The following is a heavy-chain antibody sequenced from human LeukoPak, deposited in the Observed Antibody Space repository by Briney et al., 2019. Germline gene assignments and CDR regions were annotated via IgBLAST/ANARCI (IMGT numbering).Heavy chain of an antibody. Sequence: GGSLRLSCTVSGFTFGDYAMSWFRQAPGKGLEWVSYISGSSTTIDYADSAKGRFIISRDNAKKSLYLQMNNLRAEDTAVYYCARDQDWAFDYWGQGILVTVSS. CDR1: GFTFGDYA. CDR2: ISGSSTTI. CDR3: ARDQDWAFDY. V-gene: IGHV3-48*01. D-gene: IGHD3/OR15-3a*01. J-gene: IGHJ4*02.